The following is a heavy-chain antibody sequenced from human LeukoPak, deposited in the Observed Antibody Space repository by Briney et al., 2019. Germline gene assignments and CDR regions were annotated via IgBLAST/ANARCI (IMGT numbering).Heavy chain of an antibody. J-gene: IGHJ4*02. V-gene: IGHV4-59*12. Sequence: ASETLSLTCTVSGGSISSYYWSWIRQPPGKGLEWIGYIYYSGSTYYNPSLKSRVTISVDTSKNQFSLKLSSVTAADTAVYYCARGSGYDVDYWGQGTLVTVSS. D-gene: IGHD5-12*01. CDR2: IYYSGST. CDR1: GGSISSYY. CDR3: ARGSGYDVDY.